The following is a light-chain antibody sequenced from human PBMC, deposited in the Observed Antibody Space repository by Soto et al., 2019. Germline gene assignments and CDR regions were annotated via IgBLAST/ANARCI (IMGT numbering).Light chain of an antibody. Sequence: DIQVTQSPSSLSASVGDRVTISCRASQSISGYLNWYQQKPGKAPNLLIFDASSLQSGVPSRFSGRGCGAEYTLTISSLQAEEFATYYCQHSYSNFPITFGQGTRLEIK. J-gene: IGKJ5*01. CDR1: QSISGY. CDR2: DAS. V-gene: IGKV1-39*01. CDR3: QHSYSNFPIT.